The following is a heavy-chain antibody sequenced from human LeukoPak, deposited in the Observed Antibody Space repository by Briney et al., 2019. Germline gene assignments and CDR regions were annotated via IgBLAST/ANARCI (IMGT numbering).Heavy chain of an antibody. CDR2: IWSDGSNK. CDR3: AKDPTSYYYDSSGYPSGYFDY. V-gene: IGHV3-33*06. Sequence: GRSLRLSCAASGFTFSSYGMHWVRQAPGKGLEWVAVIWSDGSNKYYADSVKGRFTISRDNSKNTLYLQMNSLRAKDTAVYYCAKDPTSYYYDSSGYPSGYFDYWGQGTLVTVSS. J-gene: IGHJ4*02. D-gene: IGHD3-22*01. CDR1: GFTFSSYG.